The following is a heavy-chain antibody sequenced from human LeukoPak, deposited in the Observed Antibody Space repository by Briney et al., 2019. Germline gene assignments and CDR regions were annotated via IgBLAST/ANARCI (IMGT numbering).Heavy chain of an antibody. V-gene: IGHV1-18*01. J-gene: IGHJ6*03. Sequence: GASVKVSCKASGYTFTSYGISWVRQAPGQGLEWMGWISAYNGNTNYAQKLQGRVTMTTDTSTSTAYMELRSLRSDDTAVYYCARKITISGTYYYYYYMDVWGKGTTVTVSS. CDR1: GYTFTSYG. D-gene: IGHD3-3*01. CDR3: ARKITISGTYYYYYYMDV. CDR2: ISAYNGNT.